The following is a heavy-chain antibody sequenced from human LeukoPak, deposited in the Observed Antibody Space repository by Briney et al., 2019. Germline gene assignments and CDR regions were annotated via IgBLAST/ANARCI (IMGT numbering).Heavy chain of an antibody. D-gene: IGHD6-19*01. CDR1: GGSINAYY. V-gene: IGHV4-59*01. CDR2: IYYTGST. Sequence: PSETLSLTCTVSGGSINAYYWSWIRQPPGKGLEWIGYIYYTGSTSYNPSLNSRATISLDTSKMQFSPKLSSVTAADTALYYCTRGEAVPGTLPDYWGQGTLVTVSS. CDR3: TRGEAVPGTLPDY. J-gene: IGHJ4*02.